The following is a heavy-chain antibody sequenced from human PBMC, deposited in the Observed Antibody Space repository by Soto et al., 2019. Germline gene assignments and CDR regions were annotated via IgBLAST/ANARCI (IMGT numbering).Heavy chain of an antibody. D-gene: IGHD3-3*01. CDR1: GFTFSSYS. CDR3: ARDFWSGPNWFDP. V-gene: IGHV3-21*01. Sequence: GGSLRLSCAASGFTFSSYSMNWVRQAPGKGLEWVSSISSSSSYIYYADSVKGRFTISRDDAKNSLYLQMNSLRAEDTAVYYCARDFWSGPNWFDPWGQGTLVTVSS. J-gene: IGHJ5*02. CDR2: ISSSSSYI.